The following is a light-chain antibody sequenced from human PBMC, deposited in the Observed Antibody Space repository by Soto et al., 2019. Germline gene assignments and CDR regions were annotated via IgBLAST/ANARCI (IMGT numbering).Light chain of an antibody. CDR1: QGIKND. Sequence: AIQMTQSPSSLSASVGDRVTITCRASQGIKNDVAWYQQKPGKAPKLLIYAASSLQSGVPPRVSGSGSGTEFTLTISSLQSEDFAVYYCQQYNNRPRTLGQGTKVDIK. CDR3: QQYNNRPRT. V-gene: IGKV1-6*01. J-gene: IGKJ1*01. CDR2: AAS.